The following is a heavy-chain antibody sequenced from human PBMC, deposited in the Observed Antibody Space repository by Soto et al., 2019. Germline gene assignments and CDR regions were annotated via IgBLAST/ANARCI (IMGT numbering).Heavy chain of an antibody. CDR2: IYYSGST. J-gene: IGHJ5*02. D-gene: IGHD6-13*01. Sequence: SETLSLTYTVSGGSMISYYCSWIRQPPGKGLEWIGYIYYSGSTYYNPSLKSRVTISVDTSKNQFSLKLSSVTAADTAVYYCARERPDGSRLDPWGQGTLVTVSS. CDR3: ARERPDGSRLDP. CDR1: GGSMISYY. V-gene: IGHV4-59*12.